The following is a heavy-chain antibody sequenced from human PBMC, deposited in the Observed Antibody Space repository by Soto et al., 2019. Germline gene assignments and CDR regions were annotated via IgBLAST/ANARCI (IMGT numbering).Heavy chain of an antibody. CDR3: AREGRAVTDAFDI. CDR1: GGTFSSYA. Sequence: QVQLVQSGAEVKKPGSSVKVSCKASGGTFSSYAISWVRQAPGQGLEWMGGIIPNSGGTNYAQKFQGWVTMTRDTSISTAYMELSRLRSDDTAVYYCAREGRAVTDAFDIWGQGTMVTVSS. CDR2: IIPNSGGT. V-gene: IGHV1-2*04. J-gene: IGHJ3*02. D-gene: IGHD3-10*01.